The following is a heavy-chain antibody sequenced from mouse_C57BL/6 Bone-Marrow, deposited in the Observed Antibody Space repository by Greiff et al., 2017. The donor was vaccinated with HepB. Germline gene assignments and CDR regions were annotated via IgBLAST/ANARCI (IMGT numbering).Heavy chain of an antibody. CDR3: ARTYYYGSSPHWYFDV. CDR1: GFTFSDYG. Sequence: EVKLVESGGGLVKPGGSLKLSCAASGFTFSDYGMHWVRQAPEKGLEWVAYISSGSSTIYYADTVKGRFTISRDNAKNTLFLQMTSLRSEDTAMYYCARTYYYGSSPHWYFDVWGTGTTVTVSS. D-gene: IGHD1-1*01. V-gene: IGHV5-17*01. J-gene: IGHJ1*03. CDR2: ISSGSSTI.